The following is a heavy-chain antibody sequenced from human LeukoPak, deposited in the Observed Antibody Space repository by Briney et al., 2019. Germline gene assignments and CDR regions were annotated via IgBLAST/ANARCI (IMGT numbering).Heavy chain of an antibody. J-gene: IGHJ6*03. Sequence: GRSLRLSCAASGFTFSSYGMHWVRQAPGKGLEWVAVIWYDGSNKYYADSVKGRFTISRDNSKNTLYLQTNSLRAEDTAVYYCARGAAYGYYYYYMDVWGKGTTVTVSS. CDR3: ARGAAYGYYYYYMDV. CDR1: GFTFSSYG. CDR2: IWYDGSNK. V-gene: IGHV3-33*01. D-gene: IGHD4-17*01.